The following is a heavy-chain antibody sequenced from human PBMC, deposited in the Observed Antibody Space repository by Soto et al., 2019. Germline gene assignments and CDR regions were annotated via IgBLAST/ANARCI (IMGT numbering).Heavy chain of an antibody. Sequence: SEALSLTCTVSGVSVSSSTYYWGWVRQLPGKGLEWIGNIYYSGSTYYNPALKSRITVSVDTSENQFSLKLSSVTAADTAVYYCARHVRTGKRFDSWGQGTLVTVSS. V-gene: IGHV4-39*01. D-gene: IGHD2-8*02. CDR3: ARHVRTGKRFDS. CDR1: GVSVSSSTYY. CDR2: IYYSGST. J-gene: IGHJ4*02.